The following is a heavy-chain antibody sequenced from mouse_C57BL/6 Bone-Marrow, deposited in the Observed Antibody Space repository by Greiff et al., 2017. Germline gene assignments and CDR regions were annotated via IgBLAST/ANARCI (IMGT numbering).Heavy chain of an antibody. D-gene: IGHD2-5*01. CDR3: ARKTIVTTKYYSMDY. CDR1: GYTFTDYY. V-gene: IGHV1-26*01. CDR2: INPNNGGT. J-gene: IGHJ4*01. Sequence: VQLQQSGPELVKPGASVKISCKASGYTFTDYYMNWVKQSHGKSLEWIGDINPNNGGTSYNQKFKGKATLTVDKSSSTAYMELRSLTSEDSAVYYCARKTIVTTKYYSMDYWGQGTSVTVSS.